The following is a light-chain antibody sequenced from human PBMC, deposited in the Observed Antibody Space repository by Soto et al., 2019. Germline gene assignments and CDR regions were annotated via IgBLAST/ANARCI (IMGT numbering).Light chain of an antibody. CDR3: LLSYRGARRL. J-gene: IGLJ2*01. CDR1: TGAVTSGHY. V-gene: IGLV7-46*01. CDR2: DTS. Sequence: QAVVTQEPSVTVSPGGTVTLTCASSTGAVTSGHYPYWFQQKPGQAPRTLIYDTSTKHSWTPARFSGSLLGGKAALTLSGAQPEDEAEYFCLLSYRGARRLFGGGTKLTVL.